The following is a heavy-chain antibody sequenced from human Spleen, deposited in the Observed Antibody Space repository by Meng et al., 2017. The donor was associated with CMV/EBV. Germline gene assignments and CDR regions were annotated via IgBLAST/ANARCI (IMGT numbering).Heavy chain of an antibody. CDR3: AKAACSSGSCYSNF. CDR1: GFTFSSYA. D-gene: IGHD2-15*01. J-gene: IGHJ4*02. V-gene: IGHV3-23*01. CDR2: IGGSGDST. Sequence: GESLKISCAASGFTFSSYAMSWVRQAPGKGLEWVSAIGGSGDSTYYADSVKGRFTISRDNSKNTLYLQMDSLRAEDTAVYYCAKAACSSGSCYSNFWGQGTLVTVSS.